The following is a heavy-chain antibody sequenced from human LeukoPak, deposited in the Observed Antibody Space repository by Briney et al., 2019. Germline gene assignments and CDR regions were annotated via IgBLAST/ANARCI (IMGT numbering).Heavy chain of an antibody. CDR2: ISGSGGRT. D-gene: IGHD5-18*01. CDR1: GFTFSSYA. Sequence: QPGGSLRLSCAASGFTFSSYAMSWVRQAPGKGLEWVSAISGSGGRTYYADSVTGRFTISRDNSKNTLYLQMNSLRAEDTAVYYCAKDLEYSYAPSWFDSWGQGTLVTVSS. J-gene: IGHJ5*01. V-gene: IGHV3-23*01. CDR3: AKDLEYSYAPSWFDS.